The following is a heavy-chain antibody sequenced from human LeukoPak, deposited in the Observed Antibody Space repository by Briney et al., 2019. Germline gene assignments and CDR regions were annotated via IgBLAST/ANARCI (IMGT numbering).Heavy chain of an antibody. D-gene: IGHD2-21*02. CDR2: IWYDGTSK. CDR1: GFSLSAYG. V-gene: IGHV3-33*06. Sequence: GGSLRLSCAASGFSLSAYGVHWVRQAPGKGLEWVAVIWYDGTSKDYADSVKGRFTFSRDNSKNTLYLQMNSLTVEDTAVYYCAKDEDCGGDCYSFLGEGYYYYGMDVWGQGTTVTVSS. J-gene: IGHJ6*02. CDR3: AKDEDCGGDCYSFLGEGYYYYGMDV.